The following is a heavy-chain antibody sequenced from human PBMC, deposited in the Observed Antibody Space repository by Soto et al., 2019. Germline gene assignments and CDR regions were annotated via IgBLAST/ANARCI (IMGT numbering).Heavy chain of an antibody. CDR1: GFTFSSYA. Sequence: EVQLLESGGGLVQPGGSLRLSCAASGFTFSSYAMSWVRQAPGKGLEWVSAISGSGGSTYYADSVKGRFTISRDNSKNTLYLQMNSLRAEDTAVYYCAKDRQGCVAFHPRRGDVCDYWGQGTLVTVSS. J-gene: IGHJ4*02. D-gene: IGHD3-10*01. V-gene: IGHV3-23*01. CDR3: AKDRQGCVAFHPRRGDVCDY. CDR2: ISGSGGST.